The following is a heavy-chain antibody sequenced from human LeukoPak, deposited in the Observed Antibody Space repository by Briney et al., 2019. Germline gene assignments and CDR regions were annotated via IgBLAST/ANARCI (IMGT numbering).Heavy chain of an antibody. V-gene: IGHV3-43*02. Sequence: AGGSLRLSCTASGFTFPDYAIHWVRQAPGKGLEWVSLITGDGSRTFYADSVKGRFTISRDNTKNSLHLQMNSLRSEDSGLYYCTKDYDSGWFLAGYFGMDVWGQGTTVTVSS. D-gene: IGHD6-19*01. CDR2: ITGDGSRT. CDR3: TKDYDSGWFLAGYFGMDV. CDR1: GFTFPDYA. J-gene: IGHJ6*02.